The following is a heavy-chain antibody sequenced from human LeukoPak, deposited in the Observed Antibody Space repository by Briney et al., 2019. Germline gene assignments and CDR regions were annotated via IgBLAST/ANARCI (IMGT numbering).Heavy chain of an antibody. Sequence: GESLKISCQGFGYPFTTSWIGWVRQLPRKGLEWTAIIHAGNSDAKYIPSFQGQVSISTDRSISTAYLHWSSLKASDTAIYYCAIINHPDGRVYWGQGTLVTVSS. D-gene: IGHD5-24*01. V-gene: IGHV5-51*01. J-gene: IGHJ4*02. CDR3: AIINHPDGRVY. CDR2: IHAGNSDA. CDR1: GYPFTTSW.